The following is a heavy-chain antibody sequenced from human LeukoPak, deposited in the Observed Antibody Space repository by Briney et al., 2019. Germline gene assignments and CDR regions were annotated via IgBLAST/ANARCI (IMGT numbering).Heavy chain of an antibody. CDR2: ISSSGGVI. J-gene: IGHJ3*01. V-gene: IGHV3-48*03. Sequence: GGSLRLSCAASGFIFSSYEMNWVRQAPGKGLGWVSYISSSGGVIYYADSVKGRFTISRDDAKNSLYLQMGSLSADDTADYYCVGDMGTGADAFDFWGQGTMVTVSS. CDR3: VGDMGTGADAFDF. CDR1: GFIFSSYE. D-gene: IGHD7-27*01.